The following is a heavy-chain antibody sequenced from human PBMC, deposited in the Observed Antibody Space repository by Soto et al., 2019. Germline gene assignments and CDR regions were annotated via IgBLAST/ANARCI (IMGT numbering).Heavy chain of an antibody. CDR1: GYDFNTNW. CDR2: MYPGDSDT. J-gene: IGHJ4*02. Sequence: PGESLKISCRGSGYDFNTNWFGWVRQLPGRGLEWVGIMYPGDSDTRLLPSLQGHVTHSADVTVSTAFLQWRSLKTSDSGMYFCARLPRDCNKTSCYYHDHWGQGTSVTVSS. V-gene: IGHV5-51*01. D-gene: IGHD3-22*01. CDR3: ARLPRDCNKTSCYYHDH.